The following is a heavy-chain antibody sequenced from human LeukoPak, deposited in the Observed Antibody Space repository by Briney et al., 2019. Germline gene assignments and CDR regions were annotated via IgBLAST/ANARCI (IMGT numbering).Heavy chain of an antibody. Sequence: PSETLSLTCAVYGGSFSGYYWSWIRQPPGKGLEWIGEINHSGSTNYNPSLKSRVTISVDTSKNQFSLKLSSVTAADTAVYYCARFNGYSYGYRWFDPWGQGTLVTVSS. CDR1: GGSFSGYY. CDR3: ARFNGYSYGYRWFDP. V-gene: IGHV4-34*01. J-gene: IGHJ5*02. CDR2: INHSGST. D-gene: IGHD5-18*01.